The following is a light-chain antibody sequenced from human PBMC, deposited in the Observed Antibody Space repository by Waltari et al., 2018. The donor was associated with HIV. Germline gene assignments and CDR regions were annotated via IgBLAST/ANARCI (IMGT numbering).Light chain of an antibody. CDR2: DAS. CDR3: QQSYSSPLT. J-gene: IGKJ3*01. V-gene: IGKV1-39*01. CDR1: QTVTNK. Sequence: DIQMTQSPSSLSASVGDRVTITCRASQTVTNKVNWYQQKPGKAPQVLIYDASTLQSGVPSRFRGGGSGTDFTLTITSLQPDDFATYFCQQSYSSPLTFGPGTKVDIK.